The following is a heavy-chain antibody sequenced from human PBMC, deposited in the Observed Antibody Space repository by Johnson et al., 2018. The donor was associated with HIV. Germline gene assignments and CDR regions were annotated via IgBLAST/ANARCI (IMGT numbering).Heavy chain of an antibody. J-gene: IGHJ3*02. CDR1: GFTFSNAW. CDR2: IRSQANSYAT. Sequence: VQLVESGGGLVNPGGSLTLSCAASGFTFSNAWMSWVRQAPGKGLEWVGRIRSQANSYATAYAASVTGRFTISRDDSKNTLYLQMNSLRAEDTAVYYGARDAPDSGSYHAFDIWGQGTMVTVSS. D-gene: IGHD1-26*01. V-gene: IGHV3-73*01. CDR3: ARDAPDSGSYHAFDI.